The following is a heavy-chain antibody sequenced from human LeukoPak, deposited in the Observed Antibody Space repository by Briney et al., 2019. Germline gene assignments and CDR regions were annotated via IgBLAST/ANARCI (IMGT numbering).Heavy chain of an antibody. CDR2: IYYSGST. V-gene: IGHV4-59*12. J-gene: IGHJ4*02. CDR3: ARGRDYYGSGSYYNDFDY. Sequence: SETLSLTRTVSGGSISSYYWSWIRQPPGKGLEWIGYIYYSGSTNYNPSLKSRVTISVDTSKNQFSLKLSSVTAADTAVYYCARGRDYYGSGSYYNDFDYWGQGTLVTVSS. D-gene: IGHD3-10*01. CDR1: GGSISSYY.